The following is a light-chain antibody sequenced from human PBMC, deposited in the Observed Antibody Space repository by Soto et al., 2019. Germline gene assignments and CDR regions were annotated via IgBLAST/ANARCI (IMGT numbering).Light chain of an antibody. J-gene: IGLJ2*01. CDR1: STDVGGYNY. V-gene: IGLV2-8*01. CDR3: SSYAGSNLSGMV. CDR2: DVS. Sequence: QSALTQPPSASGAPGQSVTISCTGTSTDVGGYNYVSWYQQHPGKAPKVMISDVSKRPSGVPDRFSGSKSGNTASLPVTGVLEDDEADDYCSSYAGSNLSGMVFGGGTKVTVL.